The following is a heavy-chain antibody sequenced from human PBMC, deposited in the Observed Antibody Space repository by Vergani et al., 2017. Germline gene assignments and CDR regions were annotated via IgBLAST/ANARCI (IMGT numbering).Heavy chain of an antibody. CDR2: IYTSGST. D-gene: IGHD6-19*01. CDR3: AGVLAVAGRNYYYYMDV. Sequence: QVQLQESGPGLVKPSETLSLTCTVSGGSISSYYWSWIRQPAGKGLEWIGRIYTSGSTNYNPSLKSRVTMSVDTSKNQFSLKLSSVTAADTAVYYCAGVLAVAGRNYYYYMDVWGKGTTVTVSS. V-gene: IGHV4-4*07. CDR1: GGSISSYY. J-gene: IGHJ6*03.